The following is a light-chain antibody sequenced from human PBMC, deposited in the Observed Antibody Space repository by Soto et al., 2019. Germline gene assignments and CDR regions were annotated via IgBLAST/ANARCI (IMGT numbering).Light chain of an antibody. V-gene: IGKV2-28*01. J-gene: IGKJ3*01. CDR2: LGS. Sequence: DIVMTQSPLSLPVTPGEPASISCRSSQSLLHTNGYNYLDWYLQKPGQSPQLLIYLGSNRASGVPGRFSGSGSGTDFTLKISRVGAEDVGVYYCMQALQTPLTFGPGTKVEIK. CDR3: MQALQTPLT. CDR1: QSLLHTNGYNY.